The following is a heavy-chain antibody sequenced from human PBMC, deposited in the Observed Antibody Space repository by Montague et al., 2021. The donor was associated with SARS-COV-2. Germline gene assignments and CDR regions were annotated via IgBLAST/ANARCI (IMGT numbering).Heavy chain of an antibody. J-gene: IGHJ4*02. V-gene: IGHV4-34*01. D-gene: IGHD3-22*01. CDR3: ARGRQHINMVVVVVTGGEYYFDF. CDR2: INHRGST. CDR1: DGSFSDYS. Sequence: SETLSLTCAVYDGSFSDYSWTWIRQPPGKGLEWIGEINHRGSTNYNPSLKSRVTISVDTSKIQFSLKMTSATAADTAVYYCARGRQHINMVVVVVTGGEYYFDFWGQGTLVAVSS.